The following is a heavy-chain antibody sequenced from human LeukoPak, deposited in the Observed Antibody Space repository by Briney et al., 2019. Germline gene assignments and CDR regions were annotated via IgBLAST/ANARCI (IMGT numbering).Heavy chain of an antibody. Sequence: SETLSLTCTVSGGSISSYYWSWIRQPPGKGLEWIGEINHSGSTNYNPSLKSRVTISVDTSKNQFSLKLSSVTAADTAVYYCARKYYYGSGSYYYWGQGTLVTVSS. CDR2: INHSGST. CDR3: ARKYYYGSGSYYY. V-gene: IGHV4-34*01. D-gene: IGHD3-10*01. J-gene: IGHJ4*02. CDR1: GGSISSYY.